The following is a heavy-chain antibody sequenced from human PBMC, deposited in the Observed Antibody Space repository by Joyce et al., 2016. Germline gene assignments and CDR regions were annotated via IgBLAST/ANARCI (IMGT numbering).Heavy chain of an antibody. CDR2: IKHRGDT. Sequence: QVHLQQWGAGLLKPSETLSLTCAVYGGSLNNYFWSWIRQPPGRGLEWIGEIKHRGDTTYIPSLRGRVIISLDTSKNHFSLKLTSVAAADTAVYYCARPVYCSATTCSGPFHIWGQGTLVTVSS. J-gene: IGHJ3*02. D-gene: IGHD2-15*01. CDR1: GGSLNNYF. CDR3: ARPVYCSATTCSGPFHI. V-gene: IGHV4-34*01.